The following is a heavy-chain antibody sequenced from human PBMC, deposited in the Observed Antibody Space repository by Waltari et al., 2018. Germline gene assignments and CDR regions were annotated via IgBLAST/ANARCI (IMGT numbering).Heavy chain of an antibody. CDR1: GGSISSHY. CDR3: ARDKWDAFDI. V-gene: IGHV4-59*11. CDR2: IYYSGST. D-gene: IGHD2-8*01. J-gene: IGHJ3*02. Sequence: QVQLQESGPGLVKPSETLSLTCTVSGGSISSHYWSWIRQPPGKGLEWIGYIYYSGSTNYNPSLKSRVTISVDTSKNQFSLKLSSVTAADTAVYYCARDKWDAFDIWGQGTMVTVSS.